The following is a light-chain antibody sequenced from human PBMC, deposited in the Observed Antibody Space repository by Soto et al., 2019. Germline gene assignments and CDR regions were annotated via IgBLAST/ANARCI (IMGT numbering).Light chain of an antibody. J-gene: IGLJ3*02. CDR2: GNS. CDR1: SYNIGAGYD. Sequence: QSVLTQPPSVSGAPGQRVTISCTGRSYNIGAGYDVHWYQQLPGTAPKLLIYGNSNRPSGVPDRFSGSKSGTSASLAITGLQAEDEADYYCQSYDSSLSGPGVLGGGPKLT. CDR3: QSYDSSLSGPGV. V-gene: IGLV1-40*01.